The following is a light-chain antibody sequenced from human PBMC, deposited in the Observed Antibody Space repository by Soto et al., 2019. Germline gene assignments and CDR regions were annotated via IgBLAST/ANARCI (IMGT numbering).Light chain of an antibody. V-gene: IGKV1-5*03. CDR3: QHYNSYSQA. J-gene: IGKJ1*01. CDR2: KAS. CDR1: QTISSW. Sequence: DIQMTQSPSTLSGSVGDRVTITCRASQTISSWLAWYQQKPGKAPKLLIYKASTLKSGVPSRFSGSGSGTEFTLTISSLQPGDFATYYCQHYNSYSQAFXQCTKVDIK.